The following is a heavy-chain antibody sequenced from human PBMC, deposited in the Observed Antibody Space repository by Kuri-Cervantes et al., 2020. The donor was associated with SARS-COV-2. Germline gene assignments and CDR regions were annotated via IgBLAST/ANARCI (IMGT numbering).Heavy chain of an antibody. CDR1: GFTFSSYA. Sequence: GGSLRLSCAASGFTFSSYALHWVRQAPGKGLEWVAVISQGGSNIYYADSVKGRFTISRDNSKNTVYLQMNSLRAADTALYYCARDEYCSTSKCYTSYNYYYAMDVWGQGTSVSVSS. J-gene: IGHJ6*02. V-gene: IGHV3-30-3*01. CDR3: ARDEYCSTSKCYTSYNYYYAMDV. CDR2: ISQGGSNI. D-gene: IGHD2-2*02.